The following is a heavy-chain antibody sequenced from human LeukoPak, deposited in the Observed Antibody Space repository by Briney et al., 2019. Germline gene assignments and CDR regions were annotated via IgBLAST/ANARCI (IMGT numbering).Heavy chain of an antibody. Sequence: GGSLRLSCAASGFTFSNYGMHWVRQAPGKGLEWVALIYYDARNKYSADSVKGRFTISRDNAKNSLYLQMNSLRAEDTAVYYCARDALGATSLFDIWGQGTMVTVSS. CDR1: GFTFSNYG. CDR2: IYYDARNK. J-gene: IGHJ3*02. D-gene: IGHD1-26*01. V-gene: IGHV3-33*01. CDR3: ARDALGATSLFDI.